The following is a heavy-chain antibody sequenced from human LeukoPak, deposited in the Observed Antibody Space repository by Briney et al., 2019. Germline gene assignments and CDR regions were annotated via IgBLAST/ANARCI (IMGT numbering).Heavy chain of an antibody. CDR1: GGSISSSSYY. Sequence: PSETLSLTCTVSGGSISSSSYYWGWIRQPPGKGLEWIGSIYYSGSTYYNPSLKSRVTVSVDTSKNQFSLKLSSVTAADTAVYYCARGGDYYGSGSYLYYYYGMDVWGQGTTVTVSS. J-gene: IGHJ6*02. CDR2: IYYSGST. D-gene: IGHD3-10*01. CDR3: ARGGDYYGSGSYLYYYYGMDV. V-gene: IGHV4-39*07.